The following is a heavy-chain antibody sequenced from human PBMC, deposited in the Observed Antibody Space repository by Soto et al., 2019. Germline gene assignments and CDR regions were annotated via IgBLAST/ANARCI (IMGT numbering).Heavy chain of an antibody. Sequence: VQLVETGGGLIQPGGSLRLSCAASGFTVSSNYMSWVRQAPGKGLEWVSVIYSGGSTFYADSVRGRFTISRDISKNTLYLQMNSLRAEDTAVYYCAREKYCSAGSCYEGAYYYYGMDVWGQGTTVTVSS. D-gene: IGHD2-15*01. CDR1: GFTVSSNY. J-gene: IGHJ6*02. CDR2: IYSGGST. V-gene: IGHV3-53*02. CDR3: AREKYCSAGSCYEGAYYYYGMDV.